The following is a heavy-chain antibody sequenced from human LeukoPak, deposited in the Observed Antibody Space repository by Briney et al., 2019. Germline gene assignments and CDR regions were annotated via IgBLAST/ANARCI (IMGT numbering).Heavy chain of an antibody. D-gene: IGHD6-19*01. CDR3: ARSDSSGSDY. CDR2: IIPIFGTA. CDR1: GGTFSSYA. J-gene: IGHJ4*02. Sequence: ASVKVPCKASGGTFSSYAISWVRQAPGQGLEWMGRIIPIFGTANYAQKFQGRVTITTDESTSTAYMELSSLRSEDTAVYYCARSDSSGSDYWGQGTLVTVSS. V-gene: IGHV1-69*05.